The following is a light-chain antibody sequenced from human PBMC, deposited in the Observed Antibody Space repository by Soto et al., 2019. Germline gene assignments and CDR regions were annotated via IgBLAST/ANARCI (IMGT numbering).Light chain of an antibody. CDR3: PQYFGTPWT. Sequence: DIVMTQSPDSLPMSLGERATINCESSQSILYSPSNKNYLAWYQQKQGQPPKLLIYWASTRESGVPDRFSGSGSGTHFALTISSLQAEDVSVYYCPQYFGTPWTFGKGTKVEI. J-gene: IGKJ1*01. CDR2: WAS. CDR1: QSILYSPSNKNY. V-gene: IGKV4-1*01.